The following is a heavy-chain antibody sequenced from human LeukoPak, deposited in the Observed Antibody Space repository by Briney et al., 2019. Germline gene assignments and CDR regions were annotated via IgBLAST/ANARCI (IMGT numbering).Heavy chain of an antibody. V-gene: IGHV3-33*01. Sequence: GGSLRLSCAASGFSFSSYGMHWVRQAPGKGLEWVAVIWSDGRNKFYADSVKGRFTVSRDNSKNTPFLQMSSLRADDTALYYCAREVTNDAFDIWGQGTMVTVSS. J-gene: IGHJ3*02. CDR1: GFSFSSYG. CDR3: AREVTNDAFDI. D-gene: IGHD4-17*01. CDR2: IWSDGRNK.